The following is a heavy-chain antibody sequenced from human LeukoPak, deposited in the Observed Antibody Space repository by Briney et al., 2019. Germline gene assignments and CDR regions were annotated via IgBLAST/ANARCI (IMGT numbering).Heavy chain of an antibody. CDR3: AKDQVPRSGSYYYYYYGMDV. J-gene: IGHJ6*04. D-gene: IGHD3-10*01. CDR2: ISGSGGST. Sequence: GGSLRLSCAASGFTFSSYAMSWVRQAPGKGLEWVSTISGSGGSTYYADSVKGQFTISRDNSKNTLYLQMNSLRAEDTAVYYCAKDQVPRSGSYYYYYYGMDVWGKGTTVTVSS. V-gene: IGHV3-23*01. CDR1: GFTFSSYA.